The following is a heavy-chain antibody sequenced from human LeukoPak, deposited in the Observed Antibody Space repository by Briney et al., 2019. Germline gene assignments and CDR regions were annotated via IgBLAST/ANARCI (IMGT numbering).Heavy chain of an antibody. CDR1: GRSFSGYY. J-gene: IGHJ5*02. CDR3: ARGTGYDFWSGYYCNWFDP. Sequence: SETLSLTCAVYGRSFSGYYWSWIRQPPGKGLEWIGEINHSGSTNYNPSLKSRVTISVDTSKNQFSLKLSSVTAADTAVYYCARGTGYDFWSGYYCNWFDPWGQGTLVTVSS. V-gene: IGHV4-34*01. CDR2: INHSGST. D-gene: IGHD3-3*01.